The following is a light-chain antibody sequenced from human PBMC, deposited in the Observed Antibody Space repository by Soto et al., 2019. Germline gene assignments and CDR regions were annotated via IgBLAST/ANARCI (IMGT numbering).Light chain of an antibody. J-gene: IGKJ1*01. Sequence: EIVMTQSPATLSVSPGERVTLSCRASQSINNNLTWYQQKPGQTPKVLIYRASSRATGIPDRFSGSGSGTDFTLTISRLEPEDFAVYYCQQYGNSPRTFGQGTKVDIK. CDR2: RAS. CDR1: QSINNN. CDR3: QQYGNSPRT. V-gene: IGKV3-20*01.